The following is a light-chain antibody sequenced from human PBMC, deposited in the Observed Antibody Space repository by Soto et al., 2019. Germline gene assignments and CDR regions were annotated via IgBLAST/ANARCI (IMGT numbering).Light chain of an antibody. CDR3: QQYNNWPRT. V-gene: IGKV3-15*01. CDR2: GAS. CDR1: QSISSN. J-gene: IGKJ1*01. Sequence: EIVMPQSPATLSVSPGERATLSWRASQSISSNLSWFQQTAGHAPRLLIYGASTSATGLPTRISGSWSGTDFTLTISSLQSEDFAVYYRQQYNNWPRTFGQGTKVDIK.